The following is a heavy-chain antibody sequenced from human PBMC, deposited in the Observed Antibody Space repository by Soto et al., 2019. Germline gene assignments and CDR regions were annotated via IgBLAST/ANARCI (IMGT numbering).Heavy chain of an antibody. CDR2: IYYSGST. Sequence: PSETLSLTCTVSGGSISSGGYYWSWIRQHPGKGLEWIGYIYYSGSTYYNPSLKSRVTISVDTSKNQFSLKLSSVTAADTAVYYCARNVLRFLEWPRAGYYYYYGMDVWGQGTTVTVSS. J-gene: IGHJ6*02. V-gene: IGHV4-31*03. CDR3: ARNVLRFLEWPRAGYYYYYGMDV. D-gene: IGHD3-3*01. CDR1: GGSISSGGYY.